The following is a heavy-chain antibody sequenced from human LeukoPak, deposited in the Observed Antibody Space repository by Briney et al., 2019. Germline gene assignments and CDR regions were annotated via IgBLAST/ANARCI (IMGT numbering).Heavy chain of an antibody. V-gene: IGHV3-23*01. CDR1: GFTFRNYG. J-gene: IGHJ4*02. Sequence: GGSLRLSCAASGFTFRNYGMSWVRQAPGKGLEWVSAISGGGGSTYYADSVKGRFTISRDNSKNTLYLQMNSLRAEDTAVYYCAKDRTRILFDYWGQGTLVTVSS. CDR2: ISGGGGST. CDR3: AKDRTRILFDY.